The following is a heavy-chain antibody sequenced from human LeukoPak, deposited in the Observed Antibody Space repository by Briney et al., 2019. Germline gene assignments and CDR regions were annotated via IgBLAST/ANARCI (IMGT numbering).Heavy chain of an antibody. CDR2: ITGSSGRT. J-gene: IGHJ3*02. D-gene: IGHD5-12*01. CDR1: GFTFSSYA. CDR3: ARDLSGDSGYDLNAFDI. Sequence: GVSLRLSCAASGFTFSSYAMNWVPQSPGKGLEGLSPITGSSGRTYYADSVKGRFTISRDNAKNSLYLQMNSLRAEDTAVYYCARDLSGDSGYDLNAFDIWGQGTMVTVSS. V-gene: IGHV3-23*01.